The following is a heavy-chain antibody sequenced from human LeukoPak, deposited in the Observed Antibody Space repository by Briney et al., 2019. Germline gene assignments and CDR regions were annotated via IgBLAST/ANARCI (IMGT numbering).Heavy chain of an antibody. CDR3: ARRTGGGYSSDGSCKVDF. Sequence: SETLSLTCTVSGGSISSSSYYWGWIRQPPGKGLEWIGSIYYSGSTYYNPSLKSRVTISVDTSKNQFSLKLSPVTAADTAVYYCARRTGGGYSSDGSCKVDFWGQGTLVTVSS. CDR2: IYYSGST. D-gene: IGHD2-15*01. V-gene: IGHV4-39*01. CDR1: GGSISSSSYY. J-gene: IGHJ4*02.